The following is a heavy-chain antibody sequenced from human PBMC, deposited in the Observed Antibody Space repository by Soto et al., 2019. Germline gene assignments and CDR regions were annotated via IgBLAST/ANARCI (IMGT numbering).Heavy chain of an antibody. V-gene: IGHV3-30*18. Sequence: GESLKISCAASGFTFSSYGMHWVRQAPGKGLEWVAVISYDGSNKYYADSVKGRFTISRDNSKNTLYLQMNSLRAEDTAVYYCAKESSSSWSNDAFDIWGQGTMVTVSS. CDR1: GFTFSSYG. CDR2: ISYDGSNK. J-gene: IGHJ3*02. CDR3: AKESSSSWSNDAFDI. D-gene: IGHD6-13*01.